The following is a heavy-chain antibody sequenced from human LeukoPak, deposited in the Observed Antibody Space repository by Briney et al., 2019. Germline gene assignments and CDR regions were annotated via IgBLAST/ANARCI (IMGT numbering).Heavy chain of an antibody. Sequence: GGSLRLSCAASGFTFSSYGMHWVRQAPGKGLEWVAIISYDGNNQYYADSVKGRFTISRDDSKNTLYLQMNSLRAEDTAVYYCAKDRSRSKTYYYDSSGLTPFDYWGQGTLVTVSS. J-gene: IGHJ4*02. V-gene: IGHV3-30*18. CDR1: GFTFSSYG. D-gene: IGHD3-22*01. CDR2: ISYDGNNQ. CDR3: AKDRSRSKTYYYDSSGLTPFDY.